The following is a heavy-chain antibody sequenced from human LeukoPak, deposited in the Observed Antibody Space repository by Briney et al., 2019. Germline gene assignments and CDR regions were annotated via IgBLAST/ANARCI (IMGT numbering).Heavy chain of an antibody. V-gene: IGHV4-59*01. D-gene: IGHD4-17*01. CDR1: GDSTNTYF. CDR2: IYYTGTT. Sequence: PSETLSLTCTISGDSTNTYFWSWIRQLPGKGLEWIGYIYYTGTTNYNPSLKSRATISVDTSKNQFSLKVSSVTAADTGVYYCASKSTDHGELRFDYWGQGTLVTVSS. CDR3: ASKSTDHGELRFDY. J-gene: IGHJ4*02.